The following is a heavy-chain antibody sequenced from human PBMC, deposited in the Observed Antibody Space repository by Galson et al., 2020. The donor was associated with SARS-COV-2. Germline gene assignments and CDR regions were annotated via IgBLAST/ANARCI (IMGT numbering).Heavy chain of an antibody. CDR2: SSYSWTT. D-gene: IGHD3-10*01. J-gene: IGHJ6*02. Sequence: SETLSLTCTVSGASIYNYYWSWIRQVPGKGLKGIGFSSYSWTTVYNPSLESPVTISVDTSKSQSSLKLTSVTAADTAVYSCARAPPATYYYYHGLDVWGQGTTVIVSS. V-gene: IGHV4-59*01. CDR3: ARAPPATYYYYHGLDV. CDR1: GASIYNYY.